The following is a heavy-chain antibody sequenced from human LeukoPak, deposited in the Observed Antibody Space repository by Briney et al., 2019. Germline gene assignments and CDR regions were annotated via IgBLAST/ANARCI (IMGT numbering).Heavy chain of an antibody. J-gene: IGHJ4*02. V-gene: IGHV3-48*02. CDR1: GFTFSSFT. D-gene: IGHD2-15*01. Sequence: GGSLRLSCAASGFTFSSFTMNWARQVPGKGLEWISYISLGNSTTFYADSVKGRFTISRDNAKNSLYLQMNSLRDDDTAVYYSSRVGNGRSWDYWGQGTLVSVSS. CDR2: ISLGNSTT. CDR3: SRVGNGRSWDY.